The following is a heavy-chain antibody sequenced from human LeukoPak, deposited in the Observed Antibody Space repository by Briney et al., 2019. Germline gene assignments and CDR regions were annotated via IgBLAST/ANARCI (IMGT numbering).Heavy chain of an antibody. D-gene: IGHD3-16*01. V-gene: IGHV1-69*05. CDR3: ARLRRRYAFDI. CDR2: IIPIFGTA. J-gene: IGHJ3*02. CDR1: GGTFSSYA. Sequence: GASVKVSCKASGGTFSSYAISWVRQAPGQALEWMGGIIPIFGTANHAQKFQGRVTITTDEYTSTAYMELSSLRSEDTAVYYRARLRRRYAFDIWGQGTMVTVSS.